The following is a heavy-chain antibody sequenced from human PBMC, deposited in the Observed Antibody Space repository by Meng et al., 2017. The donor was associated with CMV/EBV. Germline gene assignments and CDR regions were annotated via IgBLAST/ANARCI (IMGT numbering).Heavy chain of an antibody. CDR1: GGSISSYY. CDR3: ARGTEDYDFWLDY. V-gene: IGHV4-59*01. J-gene: IGHJ4*02. Sequence: ESLKISCTVSGGSISSYYWSWIRQPPGKGLEWIGYIYYSGSTNYNLSLKSRVTISVDTSKNQFSLKLSSATAADTAVYYCARGTEDYDFWLDYWGQGTLVTVSS. CDR2: IYYSGST. D-gene: IGHD3-3*01.